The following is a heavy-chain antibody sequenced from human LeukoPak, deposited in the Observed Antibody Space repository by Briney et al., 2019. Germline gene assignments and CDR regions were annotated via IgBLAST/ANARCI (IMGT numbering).Heavy chain of an antibody. CDR3: AKDFNYDILTGYSVYFDY. CDR1: GFTFSSYA. CDR2: ISGSGGST. Sequence: GGSLRLSCAASGFTFSSYAMSWVRQAPGKGLEWVSAISGSGGSTYYADSVKGRFIISRDNSKNTLYLQMNSLRAEDTAVYYCAKDFNYDILTGYSVYFDYWGQGTLVTVSS. V-gene: IGHV3-23*01. J-gene: IGHJ4*02. D-gene: IGHD3-9*01.